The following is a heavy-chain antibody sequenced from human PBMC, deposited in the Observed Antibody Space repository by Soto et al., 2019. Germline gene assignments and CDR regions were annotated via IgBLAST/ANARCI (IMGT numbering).Heavy chain of an antibody. CDR2: IYSGGST. Sequence: SLRLSCAASGLTVSSNYMSWVRQAPGKGLEWVSVIYSGGSTYYADSVKGRFTISRDNSKNTLYLQMNSLRAEDTAVYYCARGTPRPAAMHYFDYWGQGTLVPVSS. J-gene: IGHJ4*02. CDR3: ARGTPRPAAMHYFDY. D-gene: IGHD2-2*01. V-gene: IGHV3-53*01. CDR1: GLTVSSNY.